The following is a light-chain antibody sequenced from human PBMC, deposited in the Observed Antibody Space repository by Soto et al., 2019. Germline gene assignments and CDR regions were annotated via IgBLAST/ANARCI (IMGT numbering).Light chain of an antibody. V-gene: IGKV1-39*01. CDR3: QQTYSTMAT. CDR1: QSIRTY. CDR2: AAS. J-gene: IGKJ1*01. Sequence: DFQITKSPSSLSASIGDRVTITCRASQSIRTYLNWYQQKPGKAPQLLIYAASRLQSGVPSRFSGSGSGTDFTLTISSLQPEDFATYYCQQTYSTMATFGQGTKVEIK.